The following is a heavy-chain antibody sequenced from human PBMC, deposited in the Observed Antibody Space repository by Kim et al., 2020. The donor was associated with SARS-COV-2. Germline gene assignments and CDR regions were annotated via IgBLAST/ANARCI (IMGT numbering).Heavy chain of an antibody. V-gene: IGHV1-18*01. CDR3: ARGTMVRGVLLNFDY. CDR2: ISGYNGNT. CDR1: GYTFSTYG. D-gene: IGHD3-10*01. J-gene: IGHJ4*02. Sequence: ASVKVSCKASGYTFSTYGISWVRQAHGQGLEWMGWISGYNGNTNYVQKLQGRVTMTTDTSTSTAYMELRSLRSDDTAVYYCARGTMVRGVLLNFDYWGQGTLVTVSS.